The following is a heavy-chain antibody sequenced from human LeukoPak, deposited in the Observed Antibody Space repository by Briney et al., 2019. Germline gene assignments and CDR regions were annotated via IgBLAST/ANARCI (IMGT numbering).Heavy chain of an antibody. J-gene: IGHJ4*02. V-gene: IGHV4-4*07. Sequence: PAETLSLTCTVSGGFISSCYWSWIRQPGGKGLECIGRIYTSGSTNYNHSRKSRVTMSVDTSKNQLYLKLSAVTAADTAVYYCARDQSLGYCSSTSCYASDYWGQGTLVTVSS. CDR3: ARDQSLGYCSSTSCYASDY. CDR2: IYTSGST. CDR1: GGFISSCY. D-gene: IGHD2-2*01.